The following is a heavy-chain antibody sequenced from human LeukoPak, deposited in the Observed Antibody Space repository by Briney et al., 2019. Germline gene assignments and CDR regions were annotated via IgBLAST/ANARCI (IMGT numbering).Heavy chain of an antibody. CDR1: GGSISSSSYY. D-gene: IGHD3-10*01. J-gene: IGHJ3*02. Sequence: SETLSLTCTVSGGSISSSSYYWSWIRQPPGKGLEWIGEINHSGSTNYNPSLKSRVTISVDTSKNQFSLKLSSVTAADTAVYYCARDPYGSGSAHAFDIWGQGTMVTVSS. CDR3: ARDPYGSGSAHAFDI. V-gene: IGHV4-39*07. CDR2: INHSGST.